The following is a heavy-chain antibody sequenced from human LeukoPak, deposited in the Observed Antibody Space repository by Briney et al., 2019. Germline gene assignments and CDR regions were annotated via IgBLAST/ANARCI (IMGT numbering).Heavy chain of an antibody. CDR2: ISGSGGST. CDR3: AKDAGWIGAWLLYDSSGFDY. D-gene: IGHD3-22*01. J-gene: IGHJ4*02. V-gene: IGHV3-23*01. CDR1: GFTFSSYA. Sequence: PGGSLRLSCAASGFTFSSYAMSWVRQAPGKGLEWVSAISGSGGSTYYADSVKGRFTISRDNSKNTLYLQMNSLRAEDTAVYYCAKDAGWIGAWLLYDSSGFDYWGQGTLVTVSS.